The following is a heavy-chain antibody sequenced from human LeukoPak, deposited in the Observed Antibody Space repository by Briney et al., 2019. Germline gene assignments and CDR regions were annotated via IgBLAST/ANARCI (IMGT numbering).Heavy chain of an antibody. Sequence: KSSETLSLTCAVYGGSFSGYYWSWIRQPPGKGLEWIGEINHSGSTNYNPSLKSRVTISVDTSKNQFSLKLSSVTAADTAVYYCARGAIAVAGLFWFDPWARESWSPSPQ. D-gene: IGHD6-19*01. J-gene: IGHJ5*02. V-gene: IGHV4-34*01. CDR3: ARGAIAVAGLFWFDP. CDR2: INHSGST. CDR1: GGSFSGYY.